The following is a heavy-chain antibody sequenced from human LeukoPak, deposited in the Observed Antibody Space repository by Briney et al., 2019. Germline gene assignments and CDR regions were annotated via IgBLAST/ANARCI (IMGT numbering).Heavy chain of an antibody. D-gene: IGHD6-13*01. CDR2: INPNSGGT. CDR1: GYTFTGYY. J-gene: IGHJ4*02. CDR3: ARQGIAAADYYFDY. Sequence: ASVKVSCKASGYTFTGYYMHWVRQAPGQGLEWMGWINPNSGGTNYAQKFQGRVTMTRDTSISTAHMELSRLRSDDTAVYYCARQGIAAADYYFDYWGQGTLVTVSS. V-gene: IGHV1-2*02.